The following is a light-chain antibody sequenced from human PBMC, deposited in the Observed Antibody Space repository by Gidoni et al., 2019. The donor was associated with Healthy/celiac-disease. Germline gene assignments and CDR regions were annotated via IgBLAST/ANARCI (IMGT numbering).Light chain of an antibody. Sequence: ESVLTQSPGTLSLSPGERATLSCRASQRVSSSYLAWYQQKPGQAPRLLIYGASSRATGIPDRFSGSGSGTDFTLTISRLEPEDLAVYYCQQYGSSPWSFGQGTKVEIK. CDR2: GAS. CDR1: QRVSSSY. J-gene: IGKJ1*01. CDR3: QQYGSSPWS. V-gene: IGKV3-20*01.